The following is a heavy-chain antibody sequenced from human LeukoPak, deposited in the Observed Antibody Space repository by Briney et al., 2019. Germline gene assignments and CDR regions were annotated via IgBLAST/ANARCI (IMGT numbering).Heavy chain of an antibody. V-gene: IGHV4-59*01. CDR1: GGSISSYY. CDR3: ARDRDRVRAVAGS. D-gene: IGHD6-19*01. Sequence: SETLSLTCTVSGGSISSYYWSWIRQPPGKGLEWIGYIYYSGSTNYNPSLKSRVTISVDTSKNQFSLKLNSVTAADTAVYYCARDRDRVRAVAGSWGQGTLVTVSS. CDR2: IYYSGST. J-gene: IGHJ4*02.